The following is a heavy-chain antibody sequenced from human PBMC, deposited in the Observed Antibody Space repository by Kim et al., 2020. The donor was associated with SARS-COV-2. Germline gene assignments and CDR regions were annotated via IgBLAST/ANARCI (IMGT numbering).Heavy chain of an antibody. V-gene: IGHV4-31*02. J-gene: IGHJ4*02. CDR3: ARTRITMIVVVTHFDY. Sequence: LKSRVTIEVDTSKNQFCLKLSSVTAADTAVYYCARTRITMIVVVTHFDYWGQGTLVTVSS. D-gene: IGHD3-22*01.